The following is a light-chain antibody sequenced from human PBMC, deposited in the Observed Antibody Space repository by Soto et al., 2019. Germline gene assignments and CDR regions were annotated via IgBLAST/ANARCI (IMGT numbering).Light chain of an antibody. CDR3: KSYTSRSNFV. CDR1: SSDIGGYNY. CDR2: EVS. Sequence: QSALTQPASVSGSPGQPITISCIGTSSDIGGYNYVSWYQQHPGKVPKLMIYEVSNRPSGVSNRFSGSKSGNTASLTISGLQAEDEADYYCKSYTSRSNFVFGTGTKLTVL. J-gene: IGLJ1*01. V-gene: IGLV2-14*01.